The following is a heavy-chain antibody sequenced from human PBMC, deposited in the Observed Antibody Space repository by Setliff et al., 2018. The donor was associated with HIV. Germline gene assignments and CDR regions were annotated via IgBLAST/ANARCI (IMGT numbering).Heavy chain of an antibody. J-gene: IGHJ6*04. V-gene: IGHV4-4*07. CDR3: ARTSSKFYAGNVMDV. CDR2: IYASGST. D-gene: IGHD6-13*01. CDR1: GGSISSYY. Sequence: SETLSLTCTVSGGSISSYYWSWIRRPAGKGLEWIGRIYASGSTNYNPSLKSRVTMSVDTSKNQFSLKLTSVTAADTAIYYCARTSSKFYAGNVMDVWGKGTTVTVSS.